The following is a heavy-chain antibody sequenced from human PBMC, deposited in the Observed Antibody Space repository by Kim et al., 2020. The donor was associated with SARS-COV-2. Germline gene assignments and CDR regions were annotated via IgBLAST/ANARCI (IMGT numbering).Heavy chain of an antibody. D-gene: IGHD3-3*01. CDR1: GFTFSDYY. CDR3: ARYPAGRVDWFDP. J-gene: IGHJ5*02. Sequence: GGSLRLSCAASGFTFSDYYIRWVRQAPGKGLECVSYISSSGSSIYYADSVKGRFTISRDNAKNSLYLQMNSLRVEDTAVYYCARYPAGRVDWFDPWGQGTMVTVCS. V-gene: IGHV3-11*01. CDR2: ISSSGSSI.